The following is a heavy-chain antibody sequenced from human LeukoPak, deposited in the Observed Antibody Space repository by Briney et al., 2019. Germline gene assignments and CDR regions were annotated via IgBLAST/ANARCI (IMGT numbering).Heavy chain of an antibody. Sequence: AGGSLRLSCAASGFTFSSYSMNWVRQAPGKGLEWVSSISSSSSYIYYADSVKGRFTISRDNAKNSLYLQMNSLRAEDTAVYYCASGTVNGFSRASFDYWGQGTLVTVSS. CDR3: ASGTVNGFSRASFDY. V-gene: IGHV3-21*01. D-gene: IGHD3-3*02. J-gene: IGHJ4*02. CDR2: ISSSSSYI. CDR1: GFTFSSYS.